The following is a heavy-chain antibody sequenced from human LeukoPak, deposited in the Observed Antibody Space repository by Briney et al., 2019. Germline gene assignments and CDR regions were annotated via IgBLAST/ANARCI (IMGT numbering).Heavy chain of an antibody. V-gene: IGHV4-59*01. CDR2: IYYSGST. J-gene: IGHJ2*01. CDR1: GGSISSYY. CDR3: ARDPSVGYFDL. D-gene: IGHD6-6*01. Sequence: SETLSLTCTVSGGSISSYYWSWIRQPPGKGLEWIGYIYYSGSTNYNPSLNSRVTISVDKSKNQFSLKLSSVTAADTAVYCCARDPSVGYFDLWGRGTLVTVSS.